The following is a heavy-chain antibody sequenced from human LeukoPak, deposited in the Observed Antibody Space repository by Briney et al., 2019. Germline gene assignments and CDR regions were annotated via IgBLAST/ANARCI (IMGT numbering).Heavy chain of an antibody. D-gene: IGHD1-26*01. CDR3: ATTYSGSYLKAFDI. CDR1: GYTFTSYA. J-gene: IGHJ3*02. Sequence: ASVKVSCKASGYTFTSYAMHWVRQAPGQRLEWMGWINAGNGNTKYSQKFQGRVTMTEDTSTDTAYMELSSLRSEDTAVYYCATTYSGSYLKAFDIWGQGTMVTVSS. V-gene: IGHV1-3*01. CDR2: INAGNGNT.